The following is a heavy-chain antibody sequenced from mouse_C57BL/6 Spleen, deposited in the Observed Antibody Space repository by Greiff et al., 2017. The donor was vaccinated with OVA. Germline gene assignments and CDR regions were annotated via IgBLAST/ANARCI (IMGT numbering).Heavy chain of an antibody. D-gene: IGHD1-1*01. CDR1: GYTFTSYW. J-gene: IGHJ3*01. V-gene: IGHV1-50*01. Sequence: VQLQQPGAELVKPGASVKLSCKASGYTFTSYWMQWVKQRPGQGLEWIGEIDPSDSYTNYNQKFKGKATLTVDTSSSTAYMQLSSLTSEDSAVYYCALYYYGSRTGFAYWGQGTLVTVSA. CDR3: ALYYYGSRTGFAY. CDR2: IDPSDSYT.